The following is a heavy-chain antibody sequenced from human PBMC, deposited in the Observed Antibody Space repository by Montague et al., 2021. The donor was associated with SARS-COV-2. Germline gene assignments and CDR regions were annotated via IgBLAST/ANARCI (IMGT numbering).Heavy chain of an antibody. CDR1: GGSFSGYY. CDR3: VRGAVVVPAATEDYYYYYGMDV. J-gene: IGHJ6*02. CDR2: INHSGST. V-gene: IGHV4-34*01. Sequence: SETLSLTCAVYGGSFSGYYWSWIRQPPGKGLEWIGEINHSGSTNYNPSLKGRVTISVDTSKNQFSLKLSSVTAADTAVYYCVRGAVVVPAATEDYYYYYGMDVWGQGTTVTVSS. D-gene: IGHD2-2*01.